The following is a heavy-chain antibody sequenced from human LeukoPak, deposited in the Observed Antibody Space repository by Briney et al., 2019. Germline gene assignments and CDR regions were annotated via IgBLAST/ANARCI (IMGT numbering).Heavy chain of an antibody. D-gene: IGHD3-3*01. J-gene: IGHJ6*03. CDR3: ARGCGGYDFWSGTNYYYYYMDV. CDR2: MNPNSGNT. CDR1: GYTFTSYD. V-gene: IGHV1-8*03. Sequence: GASVKVSCKASGYTFTSYDINWVRQATGQGLEWMGWMNPNSGNTGYAQKFQGRVTITRNTSISTAYMELSSLRSEDTAVYYCARGCGGYDFWSGTNYYYYYMDVWGKGTTVTVSS.